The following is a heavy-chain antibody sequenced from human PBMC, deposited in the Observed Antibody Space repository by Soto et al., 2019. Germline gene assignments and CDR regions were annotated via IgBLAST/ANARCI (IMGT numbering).Heavy chain of an antibody. CDR1: GGSISSYY. Sequence: SETLSLTCTVSGGSISSYYWSWIRQPPGKGLEWIGYIYYSGSTNYNPSLKSRVTISVDTSKNQFSLKLSSVTAADTAVYYCARISSGWYQYYFDYWGQXTLVTVS. J-gene: IGHJ4*02. V-gene: IGHV4-59*08. CDR3: ARISSGWYQYYFDY. CDR2: IYYSGST. D-gene: IGHD6-19*01.